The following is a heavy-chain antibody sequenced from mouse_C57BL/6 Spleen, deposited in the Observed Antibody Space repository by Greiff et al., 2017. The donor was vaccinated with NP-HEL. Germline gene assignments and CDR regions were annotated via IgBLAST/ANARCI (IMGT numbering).Heavy chain of an antibody. V-gene: IGHV14-2*01. CDR1: GFNIKDYY. CDR3: ASSITTVVATNFDY. J-gene: IGHJ2*01. CDR2: IDPEDGET. D-gene: IGHD1-1*01. Sequence: VQLVESGAELVKPGASVKLSCTASGFNIKDYYMHWVKQRTEQGLEWIGRIDPEDGETKYAPKFQGKATITADTSSNTAYLQLSSLTSEDTAVYYCASSITTVVATNFDYWGQGTTLTVSS.